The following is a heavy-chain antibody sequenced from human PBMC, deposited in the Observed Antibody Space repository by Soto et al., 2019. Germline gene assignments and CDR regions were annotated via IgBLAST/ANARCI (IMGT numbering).Heavy chain of an antibody. CDR2: IVVGSGNT. Sequence: SVKVSCKASGFTFTSSAVQWVRQARGQRLEWIGWIVVGSGNTNYAQKFQERVTITRDMSTSTAYMELSSLRSEDTAVYYCAADRQWDTAMGTFVFWCQGTLGTVSS. V-gene: IGHV1-58*01. J-gene: IGHJ4*02. D-gene: IGHD5-18*01. CDR1: GFTFTSSA. CDR3: AADRQWDTAMGTFVF.